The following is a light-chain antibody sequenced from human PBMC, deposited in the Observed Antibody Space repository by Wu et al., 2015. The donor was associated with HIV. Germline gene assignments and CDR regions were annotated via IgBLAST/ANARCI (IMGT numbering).Light chain of an antibody. J-gene: IGKJ2*01. V-gene: IGKV1-12*01. Sequence: DIQMTQSPSSVSASVGDRVTITCRASQNINSWLGWYQQKLGKAPHLLIYAASRLEGGVPTRFSGSGSGTHFTLTIDSLQPEDFATYYCQQGNSFPHTFGQGT. CDR2: AAS. CDR3: QQGNSFPHT. CDR1: QNINSW.